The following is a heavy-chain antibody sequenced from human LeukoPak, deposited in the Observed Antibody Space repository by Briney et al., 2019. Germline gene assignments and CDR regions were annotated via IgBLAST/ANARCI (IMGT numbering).Heavy chain of an antibody. CDR1: GFTFNNAW. V-gene: IGHV3-15*01. CDR3: ARDKRWLLNYYYYYMDV. Sequence: GGSLRLSCAASGFTFNNAWMSWVRQAPGKGLEWVGRIKSKADGGTTDHAAPVKGRFSISRDDSKSTLYLQMNSLRAEDTAVYYCARDKRWLLNYYYYYMDVWGKGTTVTVSS. J-gene: IGHJ6*03. CDR2: IKSKADGGTT. D-gene: IGHD5-24*01.